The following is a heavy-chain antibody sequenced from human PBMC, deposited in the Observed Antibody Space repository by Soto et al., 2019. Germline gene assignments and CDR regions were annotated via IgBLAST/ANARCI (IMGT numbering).Heavy chain of an antibody. V-gene: IGHV3-23*01. CDR3: AKALDRTAAAGTADFDY. Sequence: GGCLRLSCAPSAFSFTTYAMSCVRQAPEKGLEWVSGIGGSGVTTYYADSVKGRFAISRDNSKNILYLQMNSLRAEDTAVYYCAKALDRTAAAGTADFDYWGQGTLVTVSS. J-gene: IGHJ4*02. D-gene: IGHD6-13*01. CDR2: IGGSGVTT. CDR1: AFSFTTYA.